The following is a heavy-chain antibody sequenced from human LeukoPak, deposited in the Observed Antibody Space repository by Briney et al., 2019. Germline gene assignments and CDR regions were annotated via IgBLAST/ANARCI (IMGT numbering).Heavy chain of an antibody. D-gene: IGHD6-6*01. CDR2: INSDGSEG. CDR1: GFTFSGFW. Sequence: GGSLRLSCTVSGFTFSGFWMSWSRQAPGKGLEWVASINSDGSEGYYADVVKGRFTISRDNAKNSLYLQINSLRAEDTAVYYCARSSYSSSSSVWGQGTMVAVSS. V-gene: IGHV3-7*03. J-gene: IGHJ3*01. CDR3: ARSSYSSSSSV.